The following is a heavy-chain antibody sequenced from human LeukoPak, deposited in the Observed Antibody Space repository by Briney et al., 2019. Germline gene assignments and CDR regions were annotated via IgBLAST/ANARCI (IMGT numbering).Heavy chain of an antibody. V-gene: IGHV3-7*01. CDR1: GFTFSSYW. Sequence: GGSLRLSCAASGFTFSSYWMSWVRQAPGKGLEWVANIKQDGSEKYYGDSVKGRFTISRDNAKSSLFLQMNGLRAEDTAVYYCATTYGSGIEYWGQGTLVTVSS. CDR3: ATTYGSGIEY. D-gene: IGHD3-10*01. J-gene: IGHJ4*02. CDR2: IKQDGSEK.